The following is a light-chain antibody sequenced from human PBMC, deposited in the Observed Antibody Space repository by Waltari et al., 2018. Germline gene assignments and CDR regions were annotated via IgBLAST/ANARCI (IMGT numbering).Light chain of an antibody. CDR1: QSVRTY. Sequence: EVVLTQSPATLSLSAGERATLSCRASQSVRTYLAWYQQKPGQAPRLLIYDASYRATVIPAIFSASGSWTDFTLTINSLEPEDFAVYYCHQRSNWPPAFGQGTRLENK. J-gene: IGKJ5*01. V-gene: IGKV3-11*01. CDR2: DAS. CDR3: HQRSNWPPA.